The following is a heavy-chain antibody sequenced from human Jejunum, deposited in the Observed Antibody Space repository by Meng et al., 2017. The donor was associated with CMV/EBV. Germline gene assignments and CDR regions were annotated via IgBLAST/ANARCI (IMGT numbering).Heavy chain of an antibody. CDR1: ISTYW. Sequence: ISTYWMHWVRQVPGKRLEWIGYVYTSGSTKYNPSLKSRVTISIDTSKNQFSLKLSSVTAADTAVYYCARGAGIEVADWGRHCDYWGQGTLVTVSS. J-gene: IGHJ4*02. CDR2: VYTSGST. D-gene: IGHD6-19*01. V-gene: IGHV4-4*08. CDR3: ARGAGIEVADWGRHCDY.